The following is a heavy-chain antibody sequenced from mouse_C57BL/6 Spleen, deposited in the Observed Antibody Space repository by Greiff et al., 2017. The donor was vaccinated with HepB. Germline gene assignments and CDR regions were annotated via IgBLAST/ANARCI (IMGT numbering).Heavy chain of an antibody. D-gene: IGHD2-5*01. V-gene: IGHV1-59*01. J-gene: IGHJ1*03. CDR2: IDPSDSYT. CDR1: GYTFTSYW. CDR3: ARGGAYYSNHWYFDV. Sequence: QVHVKQPGAELVRPGTSVKLSCKASGYTFTSYWMHWVKQRPGQGLEWIGVIDPSDSYTNYNQKFKGKATLTVDTSSSTAYMQLSSLTSEDSAVYYCARGGAYYSNHWYFDVWGTGTTVTVSS.